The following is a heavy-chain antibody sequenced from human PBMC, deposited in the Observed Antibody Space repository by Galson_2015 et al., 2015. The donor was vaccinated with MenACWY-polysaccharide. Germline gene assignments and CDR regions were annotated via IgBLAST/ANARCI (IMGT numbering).Heavy chain of an antibody. CDR2: ISGYDGHT. D-gene: IGHD3-10*01. Sequence: SVKVSCKASGYTFTSFGISWVRQAPGRGLEWMGWISGYDGHTNYAQKFQGRVTMTTDTSTSTAYMELRSLRSDDTAVYYCARDPGSGSPYYFDYWGQGTLVTVSS. CDR3: ARDPGSGSPYYFDY. J-gene: IGHJ4*02. V-gene: IGHV1-18*01. CDR1: GYTFTSFG.